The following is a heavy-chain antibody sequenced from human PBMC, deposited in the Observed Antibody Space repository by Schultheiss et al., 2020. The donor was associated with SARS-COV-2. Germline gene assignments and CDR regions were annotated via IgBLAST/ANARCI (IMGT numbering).Heavy chain of an antibody. CDR1: GFAFSNSG. CDR3: AKVLYTALVTPDY. V-gene: IGHV3-30*18. J-gene: IGHJ4*02. CDR2: ISYDGSNK. Sequence: GGSLRLSCAASGFAFSNSGMHWVRQAPGKGLEWVAVISYDGSNKYYADSVKGRFTISRDNSKNTLYLQMNSLRAEDTAVFYCAKVLYTALVTPDYWGQGTLVTVSS. D-gene: IGHD5-18*01.